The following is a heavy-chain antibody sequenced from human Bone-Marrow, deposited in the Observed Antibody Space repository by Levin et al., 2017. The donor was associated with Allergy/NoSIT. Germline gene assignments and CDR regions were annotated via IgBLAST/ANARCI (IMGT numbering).Heavy chain of an antibody. CDR3: ARRGFSAYMDD. J-gene: IGHJ6*04. V-gene: IGHV4-34*01. CDR1: GASFSGYY. Sequence: PSETLSLTCAVYGASFSGYYWSWIRQPPGKGPEWIGEVYHSGSTNYNPSLESRVTVSIDTSKNQFSLKLSSVTAADTAVYYCARRGFSAYMDDWGKGTAVTVSS. CDR2: VYHSGST. D-gene: IGHD5-12*01.